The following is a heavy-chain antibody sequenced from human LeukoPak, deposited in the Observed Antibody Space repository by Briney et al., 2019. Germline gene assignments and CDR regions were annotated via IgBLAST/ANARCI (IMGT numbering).Heavy chain of an antibody. CDR1: GFTFSSYW. Sequence: PGGSLRLSCAASGFTFSSYWMSWVRQAPGKGLEWVANIKQDGSEKYYVDSVKGRFTISRDSAKNSLYLQMNSLRAEDTAVYYCARDYRRREGSGSYFRPLPTDYWGQGTLVTVSS. D-gene: IGHD1-26*01. V-gene: IGHV3-7*01. CDR2: IKQDGSEK. J-gene: IGHJ4*02. CDR3: ARDYRRREGSGSYFRPLPTDY.